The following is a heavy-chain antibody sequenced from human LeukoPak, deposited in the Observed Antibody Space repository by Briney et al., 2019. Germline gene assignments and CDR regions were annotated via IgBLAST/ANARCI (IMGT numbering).Heavy chain of an antibody. CDR1: GFTFRRYS. Sequence: PGGSLRLSCAASGFTFRRYSMNWVRQAPGKGLEWVSYISSKNVIYYADSVKGRFTISRDNAKNSLYLQMNSLRAEDTAVFYCLSGPGHCGQGTLVTVSS. CDR3: LSGPGH. V-gene: IGHV3-48*04. CDR2: ISSKNVI. J-gene: IGHJ4*02.